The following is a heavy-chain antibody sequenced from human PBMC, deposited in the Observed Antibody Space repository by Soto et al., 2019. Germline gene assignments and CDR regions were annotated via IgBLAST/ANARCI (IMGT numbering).Heavy chain of an antibody. J-gene: IGHJ4*02. D-gene: IGHD3-10*01. V-gene: IGHV4-59*08. Sequence: PSETLSLTCTVSGGSISSYYWSWIRQPPGKGMEWIGYIYYSGSTNYNPSLKSRVTISVDTSKNQFSLKLSSVSAADTAVYYWARSLRRGPPFNYWGQGTLVTVS. CDR3: ARSLRRGPPFNY. CDR2: IYYSGST. CDR1: GGSISSYY.